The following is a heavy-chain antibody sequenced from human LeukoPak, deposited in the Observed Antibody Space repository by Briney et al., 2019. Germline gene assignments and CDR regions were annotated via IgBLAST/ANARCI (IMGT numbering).Heavy chain of an antibody. CDR2: ISSSSYI. CDR1: GFTFSSYN. J-gene: IGHJ6*03. D-gene: IGHD1-26*01. CDR3: ARVIVFRGYMDV. V-gene: IGHV3-21*01. Sequence: PGGSLRLSCAASGFTFSSYNMNWVRQAPGTGLEWVSYISSSSYIYYADSVKGRFTISRDNAKNSLYLQMNSLRAEDTAVYYCARVIVFRGYMDVWGKGTTVTVSS.